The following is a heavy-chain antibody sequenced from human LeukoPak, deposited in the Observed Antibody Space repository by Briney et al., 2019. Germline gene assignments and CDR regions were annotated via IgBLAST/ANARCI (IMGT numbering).Heavy chain of an antibody. J-gene: IGHJ6*02. Sequence: GGSLRLSCAASGFTFSSYSMNWVRQAPGKGLEWVSSISSSSSYIYYADSVKGRFTISRDNAKNSLYLQMNSLRAEDTAVYYCARDSLGDHGSGSYWYYYGMDVWGQGTTVTVSS. CDR2: ISSSSSYI. CDR3: ARDSLGDHGSGSYWYYYGMDV. V-gene: IGHV3-21*01. CDR1: GFTFSSYS. D-gene: IGHD3-10*01.